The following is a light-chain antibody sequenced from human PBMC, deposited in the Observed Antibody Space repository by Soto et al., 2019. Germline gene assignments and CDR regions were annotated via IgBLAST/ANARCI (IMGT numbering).Light chain of an antibody. CDR2: GAS. Sequence: VMSHSPATLSMSPGDRATLAWRASQSVSSNLAWYQQRTGQAPRLIIHGASTRATGVPERLTGSGSGTEFTISISGLQSEDFAVYYCQQFNNWPRTFGQGPKVDI. CDR3: QQFNNWPRT. J-gene: IGKJ2*01. V-gene: IGKV3-15*01. CDR1: QSVSSN.